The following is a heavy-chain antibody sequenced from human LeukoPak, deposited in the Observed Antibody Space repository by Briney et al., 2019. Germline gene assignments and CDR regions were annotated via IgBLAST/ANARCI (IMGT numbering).Heavy chain of an antibody. Sequence: GGSLRLSCAASGFTFGTYCMSWVRQAPGKGLEWVANIKQGGSEKFYVDSVKGRFTISRDNAKNSLYLQMNSLRAEDTAIYYCARYKFCTHAVCPATYNDYWGQGTLVTVSS. CDR3: ARYKFCTHAVCPATYNDY. J-gene: IGHJ4*02. V-gene: IGHV3-7*01. CDR2: IKQGGSEK. CDR1: GFTFGTYC. D-gene: IGHD2-8*01.